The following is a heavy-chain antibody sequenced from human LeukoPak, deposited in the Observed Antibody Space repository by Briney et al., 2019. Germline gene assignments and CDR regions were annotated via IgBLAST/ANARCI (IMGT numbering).Heavy chain of an antibody. Sequence: ASVKVSCKASGYTFTGYYMHWVRQAPGQGLEWMGWINPNSGGTNYAQKLQGRVTMTTDTSTSTAYMELRSLRSDDTAVYYCARDTLYPGIAVAGTFDPWGQGTLVTVSS. CDR1: GYTFTGYY. J-gene: IGHJ5*02. D-gene: IGHD6-19*01. V-gene: IGHV1-2*02. CDR3: ARDTLYPGIAVAGTFDP. CDR2: INPNSGGT.